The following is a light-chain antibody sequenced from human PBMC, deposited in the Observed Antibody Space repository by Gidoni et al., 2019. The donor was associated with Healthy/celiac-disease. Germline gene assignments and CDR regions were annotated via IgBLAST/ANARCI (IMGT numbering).Light chain of an antibody. CDR1: HSISSW. J-gene: IGKJ1*01. V-gene: IGKV1-5*01. CDR3: QQYNSYSWT. CDR2: DAS. Sequence: DIQMTQSPSTLSASVGDRVTITCRASHSISSWLDWYQQKPGKAPKLLIYDASSRESGVPARFSGSGSGTEFTLTISSLQPDDFATYYCQQYNSYSWTFGQGTKVEIK.